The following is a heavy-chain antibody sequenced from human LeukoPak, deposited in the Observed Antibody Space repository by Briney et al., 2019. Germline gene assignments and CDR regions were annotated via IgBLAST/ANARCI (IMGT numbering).Heavy chain of an antibody. CDR3: ARHPTYYYDSSGTYAFDI. Sequence: SETLSLTCTVSGGSISSSSYYWGWIRQPPGKGLKWIGSIYYSGSTYYNPSLKSRVTISVDTSKNQFSLKLSSVTAADTAVYYCARHPTYYYDSSGTYAFDIWGQGTMVTVSS. CDR2: IYYSGST. V-gene: IGHV4-39*01. D-gene: IGHD3-22*01. CDR1: GGSISSSSYY. J-gene: IGHJ3*02.